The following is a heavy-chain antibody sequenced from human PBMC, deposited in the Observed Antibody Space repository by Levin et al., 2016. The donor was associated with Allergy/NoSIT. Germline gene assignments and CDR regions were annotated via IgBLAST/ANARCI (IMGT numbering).Heavy chain of an antibody. V-gene: IGHV1-69*01. Sequence: WVRQAPGQGLEWLGGIIPIFGTTNYAQKFRGRLTITADESTRTAYMDLSSLRSEDTAVYYCASREMATYSNPSPDYYCDCWGQGTLVTVSS. CDR3: ASREMATYSNPSPDYYCDC. J-gene: IGHJ4*02. D-gene: IGHD5-24*01. CDR2: IIPIFGTT.